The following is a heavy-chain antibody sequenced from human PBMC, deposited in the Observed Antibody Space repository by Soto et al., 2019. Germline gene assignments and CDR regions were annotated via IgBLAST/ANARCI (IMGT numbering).Heavy chain of an antibody. Sequence: GGSLRLSCGASGFALSSYGMHWVRQAPGKGLEWAAVISYDGTKKDYTESVNGRFTISRDSSKNTLYLQVNSLRAEDTAVYYCAKGIGRDGYTSGLDWGQGTLVTVSS. CDR1: GFALSSYG. J-gene: IGHJ4*02. D-gene: IGHD5-12*01. CDR3: AKGIGRDGYTSGLD. CDR2: ISYDGTKK. V-gene: IGHV3-30*18.